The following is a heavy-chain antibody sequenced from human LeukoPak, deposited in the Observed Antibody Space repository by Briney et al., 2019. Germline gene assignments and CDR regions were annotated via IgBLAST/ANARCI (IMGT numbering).Heavy chain of an antibody. Sequence: GESLNISCKASGYSFTNYWIGWVRQMPGKGLEWMGIIYPGDSDTRYTPSFQGQATITADKSISTAYLQWSSLKASDTAIYYCARDGLGYCSGGSCFGGGDYYYGMDVWGQGTTVTVSS. J-gene: IGHJ6*02. CDR2: IYPGDSDT. CDR1: GYSFTNYW. D-gene: IGHD2-15*01. V-gene: IGHV5-51*01. CDR3: ARDGLGYCSGGSCFGGGDYYYGMDV.